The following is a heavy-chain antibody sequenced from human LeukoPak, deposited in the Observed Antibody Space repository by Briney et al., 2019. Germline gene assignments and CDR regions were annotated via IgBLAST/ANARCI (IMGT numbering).Heavy chain of an antibody. J-gene: IGHJ6*03. CDR1: GYSISSGYY. D-gene: IGHD2/OR15-2a*01. CDR2: IYYSGST. CDR3: ARHSMYYYMDV. V-gene: IGHV4-38-2*02. Sequence: KSSETLSLTCTVSGYSISSGYYWGWIRQPPGKGLEWIGSIYYSGSTYYNPSLKSRVTISVDTSKNQFSLKLSSVTAADTAVYYCARHSMYYYMDVWGKGTTVTISS.